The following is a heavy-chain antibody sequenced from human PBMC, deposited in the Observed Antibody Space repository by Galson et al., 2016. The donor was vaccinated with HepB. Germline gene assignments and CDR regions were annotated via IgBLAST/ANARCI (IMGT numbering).Heavy chain of an antibody. CDR1: GGSLSGYY. CDR2: TNRSGRS. D-gene: IGHD6-13*01. CDR3: SRVSETLPGTWFDY. V-gene: IGHV4-34*01. Sequence: SETLSLTCGVYGGSLSGYYWDWIRQSPGKGLEWIGETNRSGRSNYNPSLKSRVTMSVDTSKNQISLTLSYVTSADTAVYYGSRVSETLPGTWFDYWGQGILVTVSS. J-gene: IGHJ4*02.